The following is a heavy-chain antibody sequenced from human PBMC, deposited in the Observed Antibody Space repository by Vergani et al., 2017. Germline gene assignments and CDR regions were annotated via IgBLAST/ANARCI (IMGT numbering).Heavy chain of an antibody. Sequence: QVQLQESGPGLVKPPGTLSLTCAVSGYSISSNNCWTWVRQPPGKGLEWIGEICHTEDTKYSPSLKSRVTVSVDVSRHLFSLRLNSVTAADTTVYYCATIGYRRSGYYFDYWGQGILVTVSS. CDR3: ATIGYRRSGYYFDY. CDR1: GYSISSNNC. CDR2: ICHTEDT. J-gene: IGHJ4*02. V-gene: IGHV4-4*03. D-gene: IGHD3-10*01.